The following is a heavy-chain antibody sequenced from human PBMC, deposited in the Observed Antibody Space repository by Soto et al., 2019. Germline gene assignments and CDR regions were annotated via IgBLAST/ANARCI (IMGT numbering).Heavy chain of an antibody. CDR1: GYTFTSYY. J-gene: IGHJ5*02. CDR2: INPSEGTA. V-gene: IGHV1-46*01. Sequence: ASMKVSFKASGYTFTSYYMHWVRQAPGQGLEWMGVINPSEGTASYAQKFQGRVTMTRDTSTNTVYMEVRSLRSEDTAMYYCAKGLGSSSWYRFDPWGQGTLVTSPQ. CDR3: AKGLGSSSWYRFDP. D-gene: IGHD6-13*01.